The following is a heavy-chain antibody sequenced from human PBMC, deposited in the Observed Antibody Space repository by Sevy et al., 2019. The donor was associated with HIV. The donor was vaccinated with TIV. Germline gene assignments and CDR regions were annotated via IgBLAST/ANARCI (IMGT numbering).Heavy chain of an antibody. Sequence: GGSLRLSCAASGFTLSSYAMSWVRQAPGKGLEWVSAISGSGGGTYYADSVKGRFTISRDNSKNTLYLQMNSLRAEDTAVYYCAKDQEDDYGRTDYWGQGTLVTVSS. D-gene: IGHD4-17*01. V-gene: IGHV3-23*01. CDR1: GFTLSSYA. CDR2: ISGSGGGT. J-gene: IGHJ4*02. CDR3: AKDQEDDYGRTDY.